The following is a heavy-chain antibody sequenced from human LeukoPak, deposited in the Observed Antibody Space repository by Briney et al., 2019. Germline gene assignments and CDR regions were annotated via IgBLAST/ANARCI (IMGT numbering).Heavy chain of an antibody. J-gene: IGHJ3*01. D-gene: IGHD2-15*01. CDR3: ARDSIGGSCHNAFDF. CDR1: GFTFSSYS. V-gene: IGHV3-21*01. Sequence: PGGSLRLSCAASGFTFSSYSMNWVRQAPGKGLEWVSSISSSSSYTYYADSVKGRFTISRDNAKNSLYLQMNSLRAEDTAVYYCARDSIGGSCHNAFDFWGQGTMVTVSS. CDR2: ISSSSSYT.